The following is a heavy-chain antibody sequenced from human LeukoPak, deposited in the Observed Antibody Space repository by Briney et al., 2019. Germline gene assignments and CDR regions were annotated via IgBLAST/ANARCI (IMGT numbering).Heavy chain of an antibody. CDR2: IRYDGTNK. CDR3: ARIPTLRYFDWSDY. CDR1: GFTFSSYG. V-gene: IGHV3-30*02. Sequence: SGGSLRLSCAASGFTFSSYGMHWVRQAPGKGLEWVAFIRYDGTNKFYADSVKGRFTISRDNSKNTLNLEMTSLRAEDTAVYYCARIPTLRYFDWSDYWGQGTLVTVSS. D-gene: IGHD3-9*01. J-gene: IGHJ4*02.